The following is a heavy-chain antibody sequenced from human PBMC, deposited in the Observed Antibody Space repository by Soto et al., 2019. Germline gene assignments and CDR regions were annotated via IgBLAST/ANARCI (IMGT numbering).Heavy chain of an antibody. CDR2: INAGNGNT. Sequence: ASVKVSCKASGYTFTSYAMHWVRQAPGQRLEWMGWINAGNGNTKYSQKFQGRVTITRDTSASTAYMELSSLRSEDTAVYYCARGRWSGGIYYFDYWGQGTLVTVSS. D-gene: IGHD3-3*01. V-gene: IGHV1-3*01. CDR3: ARGRWSGGIYYFDY. CDR1: GYTFTSYA. J-gene: IGHJ4*02.